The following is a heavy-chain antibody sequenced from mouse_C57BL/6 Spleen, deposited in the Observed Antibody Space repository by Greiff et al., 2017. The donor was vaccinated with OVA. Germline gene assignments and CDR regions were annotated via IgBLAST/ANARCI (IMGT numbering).Heavy chain of an antibody. CDR3: ARSAYYYGSSGYAMDY. J-gene: IGHJ4*01. CDR1: GYTFTSYW. Sequence: QVQLKQPGAELVKPGASVKLSCKASGYTFTSYWMHWVKQRPGRGLEWIGRIDPNSGGTKYNEKFKSKATLTVDKPSSTAYMQLSSLTSEDSAVYYCARSAYYYGSSGYAMDYWGQGTSVTVSS. D-gene: IGHD1-1*01. V-gene: IGHV1-72*01. CDR2: IDPNSGGT.